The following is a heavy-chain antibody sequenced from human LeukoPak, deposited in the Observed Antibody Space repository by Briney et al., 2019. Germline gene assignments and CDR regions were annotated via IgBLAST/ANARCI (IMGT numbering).Heavy chain of an antibody. J-gene: IGHJ3*02. V-gene: IGHV4-38-2*02. CDR2: MYHGGIT. CDR3: ARLADDAFDI. Sequence: PSETLSLTCTVSGYSINSGYYWDWIRQPPGKGLEWIGSMYHGGITYYSPSLKSRVTISVDTSKNQFSLKLSSVTAADTAVYYCARLADDAFDIWGQGTMVTVSS. CDR1: GYSINSGYY.